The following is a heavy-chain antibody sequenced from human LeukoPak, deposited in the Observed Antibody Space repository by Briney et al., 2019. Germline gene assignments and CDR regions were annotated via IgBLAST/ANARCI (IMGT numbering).Heavy chain of an antibody. D-gene: IGHD2-15*01. CDR1: GGSFSGYY. V-gene: IGHV4-34*01. CDR3: ARGCVVAATLSWFDP. CDR2: INHSGST. Sequence: PSETLSLTCAVYGGSFSGYYWSWIRQPPGKGLEWIGEINHSGSTNYNPSLKSRVTISVDTSKNQFSLKLSSVTAADTAVYYCARGCVVAATLSWFDPWGQGTLVTVSP. J-gene: IGHJ5*02.